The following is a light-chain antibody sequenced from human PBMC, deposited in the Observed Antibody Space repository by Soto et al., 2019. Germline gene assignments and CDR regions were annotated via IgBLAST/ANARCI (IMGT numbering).Light chain of an antibody. J-gene: IGKJ4*01. V-gene: IGKV3-20*01. CDR1: ESVISTY. CDR3: QQYNNWPPA. CDR2: GAS. Sequence: EIVLTQSPGTLSLSPGERATLSCRTSESVISTYLAWYQQKPGQPPRLLIYGASSRATGIPDRFSGSGSGTDFTLTISSLQSEDFAVYYCQQYNNWPPAFGGGTKVEIK.